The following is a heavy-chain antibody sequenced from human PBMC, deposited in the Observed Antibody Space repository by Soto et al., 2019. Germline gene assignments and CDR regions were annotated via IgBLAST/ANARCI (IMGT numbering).Heavy chain of an antibody. CDR1: GFPFSNYV. D-gene: IGHD4-17*01. CDR2: VWSHGLYY. J-gene: IGHJ5*01. V-gene: IGHV3-33*04. CDR3: ARERPAGDTALDS. Sequence: QVQLVESGGGVVQPGTSLRLSCTASGFPFSNYVMHWVRQAPGKGLQWLAVVWSHGLYYYFGASKGRFTVSRDESKNTVSLEVKSLTVEDTGVYFCARERPAGDTALDSWGQGTLVTVSS.